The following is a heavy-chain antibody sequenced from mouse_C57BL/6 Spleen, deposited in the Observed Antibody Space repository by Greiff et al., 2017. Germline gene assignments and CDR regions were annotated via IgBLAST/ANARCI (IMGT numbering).Heavy chain of an antibody. CDR2: FDPNSGGT. Sequence: QVQLQQPGAELVKPGASVKLSCKASGYTFTSYWMHWVKQRPGRGLEWIGRFDPNSGGTKYNEKFKSKATLTVDKPSSTAYMQLSSLTSEDSAVYYCARGWLLRGDYAMDYWGQGTSVTVSS. J-gene: IGHJ4*01. CDR3: ARGWLLRGDYAMDY. V-gene: IGHV1-72*01. CDR1: GYTFTSYW. D-gene: IGHD2-3*01.